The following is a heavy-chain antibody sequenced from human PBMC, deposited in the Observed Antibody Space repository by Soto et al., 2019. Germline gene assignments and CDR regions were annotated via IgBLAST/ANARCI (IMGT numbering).Heavy chain of an antibody. Sequence: EVQLVESGGGLVQPGRSLRLSCAASGFTFDDYVMHWVRQAPGKGLEWVSGISWNSGSIGYADSVKGRFTISRDNAKNSLYLQMNSLRAEDTALYYCAKAYHAKKYCIGGSCYWFDPWGQGTLVTVSS. CDR3: AKAYHAKKYCIGGSCYWFDP. CDR2: ISWNSGSI. D-gene: IGHD2-15*01. J-gene: IGHJ5*02. V-gene: IGHV3-9*01. CDR1: GFTFDDYV.